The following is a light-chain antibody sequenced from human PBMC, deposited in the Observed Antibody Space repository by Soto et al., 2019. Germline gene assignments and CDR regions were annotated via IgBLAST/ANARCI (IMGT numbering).Light chain of an antibody. V-gene: IGLV1-47*01. CDR1: SSNIGSNF. CDR3: AAWDDSLSDQWV. Sequence: QSLLTQPPAASGTPGQRVTISCSGSSSNIGSNFVYWYQQLPGTAPKLLIYRNNQRPSGVPDRFSGSKSGTSASLAISGLRSEDEADYYCAAWDDSLSDQWVFGGGTKLTVL. J-gene: IGLJ3*02. CDR2: RNN.